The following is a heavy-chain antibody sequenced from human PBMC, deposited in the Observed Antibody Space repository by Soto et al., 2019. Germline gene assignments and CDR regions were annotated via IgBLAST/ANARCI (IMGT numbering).Heavy chain of an antibody. CDR2: IWYDGSNQ. CDR3: TIVLSKTSDYYFDF. Sequence: QELLVESGGGVVQPGGTLKLSCAASGFSFSRYGIHWVRQTPGKGLEWVAVIWYDGSNQYYADFVKGRFTISRDNFKTMAFLPLSILTAEDTAVYYCTIVLSKTSDYYFDFWGQGTLVTVSS. CDR1: GFSFSRYG. J-gene: IGHJ4*02. D-gene: IGHD4-4*01. V-gene: IGHV3-33*01.